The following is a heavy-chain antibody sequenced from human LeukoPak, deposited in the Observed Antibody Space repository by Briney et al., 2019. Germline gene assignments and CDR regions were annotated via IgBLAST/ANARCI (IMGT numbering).Heavy chain of an antibody. J-gene: IGHJ4*02. Sequence: GGSLRLSCAASGFTFSSYAMRWVRQAPGKGLEWVSAISGNGGNTYYADSVKGRFTISRDNSKNTLYLQMSSLRAEDTAVFDCAKSPGGYYDSSGYHFDNWGQGTLVTVSS. CDR1: GFTFSSYA. D-gene: IGHD3-22*01. V-gene: IGHV3-23*01. CDR2: ISGNGGNT. CDR3: AKSPGGYYDSSGYHFDN.